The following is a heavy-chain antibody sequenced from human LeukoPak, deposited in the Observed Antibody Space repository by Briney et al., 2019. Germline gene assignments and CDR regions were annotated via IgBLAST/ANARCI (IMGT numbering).Heavy chain of an antibody. CDR3: ARSFLFDY. D-gene: IGHD3-16*02. J-gene: IGHJ4*02. Sequence: SETLSLTCAVYGGSFSGYHWSWIRQPPGKGLEWIGEINHSGSTNYNPSLKSRVTISVDTSKNQFSLKLSSVTAADTAVYYCARSFLFDYWGQGTLVTVSS. CDR2: INHSGST. V-gene: IGHV4-34*01. CDR1: GGSFSGYH.